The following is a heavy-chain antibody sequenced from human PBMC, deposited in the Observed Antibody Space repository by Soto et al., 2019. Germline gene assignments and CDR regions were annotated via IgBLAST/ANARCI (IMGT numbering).Heavy chain of an antibody. V-gene: IGHV1-18*01. CDR1: GYTFTRYG. CDR2: INTYNGNT. CDR3: AMVDVYVTPSPQDV. Sequence: QVQLVQSGAEVKNPGASVKVSRKASGYTFTRYGIGWARQAPGQGLEWMGWINTYNGNTNYAQNVQGRVTLTTDTSTSTAYMELRSLRSYDTAIYYCAMVDVYVTPSPQDVWGQGTTVIVSS. J-gene: IGHJ6*02. D-gene: IGHD3-16*01.